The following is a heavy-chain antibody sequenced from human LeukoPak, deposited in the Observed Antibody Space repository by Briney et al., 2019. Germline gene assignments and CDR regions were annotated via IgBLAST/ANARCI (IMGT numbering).Heavy chain of an antibody. CDR1: GFTFSSYG. CDR2: ISYDGSNK. Sequence: GGSLRLSCAASGFTFSSYGMHWVRQAPGKGLEWVAVISYDGSNKYYADSVKDRFTISRDNSKNTLYLQMNSLRAEDTAVYFCAKDTSSTYYDILTGSQGLDYWGQGTLVTVSS. V-gene: IGHV3-30*18. J-gene: IGHJ4*02. D-gene: IGHD3-9*01. CDR3: AKDTSSTYYDILTGSQGLDY.